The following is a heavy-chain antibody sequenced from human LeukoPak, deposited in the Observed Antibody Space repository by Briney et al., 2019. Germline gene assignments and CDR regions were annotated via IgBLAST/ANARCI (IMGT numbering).Heavy chain of an antibody. D-gene: IGHD3-22*01. Sequence: GRSLRLSCVVSGFTFSSYGMHWVCQAPGKGLEWVALIWYDGSNKYYADSVKGRFTISRDNSKNTLYLQMNSLRADDTAVYYCARDVFTTYDTGGGYFDYWGQGTLVTVSS. J-gene: IGHJ4*02. CDR2: IWYDGSNK. CDR3: ARDVFTTYDTGGGYFDY. V-gene: IGHV3-33*01. CDR1: GFTFSSYG.